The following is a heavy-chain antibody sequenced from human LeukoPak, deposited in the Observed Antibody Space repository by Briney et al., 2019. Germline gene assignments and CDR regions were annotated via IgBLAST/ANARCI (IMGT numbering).Heavy chain of an antibody. D-gene: IGHD2-2*01. CDR2: IYHSGST. Sequence: SGTLSLTCAVSGGSISSSNWWSWVRPPPGKGLEWSGEIYHSGSTNYNPSLKSRVTISVDKSKNQFSLKLSSVTAADTAVYYCARIVVVPAAIEYYFDYWGQGTLVTVSS. V-gene: IGHV4-4*02. J-gene: IGHJ4*02. CDR1: GGSISSSNW. CDR3: ARIVVVPAAIEYYFDY.